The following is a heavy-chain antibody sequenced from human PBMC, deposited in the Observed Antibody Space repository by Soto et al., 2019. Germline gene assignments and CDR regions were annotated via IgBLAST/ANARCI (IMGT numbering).Heavy chain of an antibody. CDR1: GYTFTAYG. Sequence: QVQLVQSRPEVKMPGASVKVSCKTSGYTFTAYGLAWLRQAPGQRPEWMGWVSTNDDRTNYAQKFQGRVTMTTDRSTTTTYMELRSLRADDTAVYYCTRDLNTESSAYDSFAYWGQGTLVTVSS. D-gene: IGHD3-22*01. V-gene: IGHV1-18*01. CDR3: TRDLNTESSAYDSFAY. CDR2: VSTNDDRT. J-gene: IGHJ4*02.